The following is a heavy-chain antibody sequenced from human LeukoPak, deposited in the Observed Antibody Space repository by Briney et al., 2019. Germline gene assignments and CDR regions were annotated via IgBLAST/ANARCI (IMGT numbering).Heavy chain of an antibody. CDR2: IIPIFGTA. V-gene: IGHV1-69*13. Sequence: ASVKVSCKAPGYTFTSYAISWVRQAPGQGLEWMGGIIPIFGTANYAQKFQGRVTITADESTSTAYMELSSLRSEDTAVYYCARMVPSDAFDIWGQGTMVTVSS. J-gene: IGHJ3*02. D-gene: IGHD2-8*01. CDR3: ARMVPSDAFDI. CDR1: GYTFTSYA.